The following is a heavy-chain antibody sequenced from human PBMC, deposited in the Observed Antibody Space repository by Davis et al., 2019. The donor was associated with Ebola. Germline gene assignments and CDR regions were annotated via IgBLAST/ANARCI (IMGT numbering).Heavy chain of an antibody. D-gene: IGHD2-2*01. V-gene: IGHV1-18*01. CDR1: VYTFTSYG. Sequence: ASVPVSCKASVYTFTSYGISWVRQAPGQGLEWMGWISAYNGNTNYAQKFQGRVTMTTDTATSIVYMELRSLRSDDTAVYYCASGHCSSTSCYHYYYGMDVWGQGTTVTVSS. CDR2: ISAYNGNT. J-gene: IGHJ6*02. CDR3: ASGHCSSTSCYHYYYGMDV.